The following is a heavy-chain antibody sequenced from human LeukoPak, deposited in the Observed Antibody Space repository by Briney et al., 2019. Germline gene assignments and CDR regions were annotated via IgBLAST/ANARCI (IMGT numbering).Heavy chain of an antibody. J-gene: IGHJ5*02. CDR1: GYTFTSYY. D-gene: IGHD4-23*01. V-gene: IGHV1-46*01. CDR2: INPSGGST. CDR3: ARGVVVTPPRPYNWFDP. Sequence: AASVTVSCKASGYTFTSYYMHWVRQAPGQGLEWMGIINPSGGSTSYAQKFQGRVTMTRDTSTSTVYMELSSLRSEDTAVYYCARGVVVTPPRPYNWFDPWGQGTLVTVSS.